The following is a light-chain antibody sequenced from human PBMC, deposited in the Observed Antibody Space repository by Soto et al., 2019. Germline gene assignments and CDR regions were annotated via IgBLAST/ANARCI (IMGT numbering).Light chain of an antibody. CDR1: QNVLYSSNNKNY. J-gene: IGKJ1*01. Sequence: DIVMTQSPDSLAVSLGERATINCKSSQNVLYSSNNKNYLAWYQQKPGQPPKLLISWASTRESGVPDRFSGSGSGTDFTLTISSLQAEDVAVYYCQQYYSVRRTFSQGTKVEIK. V-gene: IGKV4-1*01. CDR2: WAS. CDR3: QQYYSVRRT.